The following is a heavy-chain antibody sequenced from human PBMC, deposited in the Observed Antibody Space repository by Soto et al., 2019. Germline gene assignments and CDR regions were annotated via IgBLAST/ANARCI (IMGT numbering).Heavy chain of an antibody. Sequence: HPGGSLRLSCAASGFTFSSYAMHWVRQAPGKGLEWVAVISYDGSNKYYADSVKGRFTISRDNSKNTLYLQMNSLRAEDTAVYYCASSLGYCISTSCPGGGFDPWGQGTLVTVSS. J-gene: IGHJ5*02. CDR3: ASSLGYCISTSCPGGGFDP. D-gene: IGHD2-2*01. V-gene: IGHV3-30-3*01. CDR1: GFTFSSYA. CDR2: ISYDGSNK.